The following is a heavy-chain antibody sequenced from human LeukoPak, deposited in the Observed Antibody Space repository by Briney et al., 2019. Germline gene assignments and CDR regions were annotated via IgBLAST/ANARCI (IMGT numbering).Heavy chain of an antibody. V-gene: IGHV3-66*01. Sequence: GRSLRLSCAVSGFTVSSSYMTWVRQAPGKGLEWVSVIFSGGSTFYADSVRGRFTVSRDISNNTVYLQMNSLRAEDTAVYYCATLPELPRGWGQGTLVTVSA. CDR3: ATLPELPRG. CDR1: GFTVSSSY. CDR2: IFSGGST. D-gene: IGHD3-10*01. J-gene: IGHJ4*02.